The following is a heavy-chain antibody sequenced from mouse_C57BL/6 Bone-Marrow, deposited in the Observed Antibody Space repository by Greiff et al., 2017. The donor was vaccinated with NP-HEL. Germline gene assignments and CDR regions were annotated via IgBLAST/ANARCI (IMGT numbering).Heavy chain of an antibody. CDR2: IYPRSGNT. CDR3: ARYYSNYYWYFDV. CDR1: GYTFTSYG. D-gene: IGHD2-5*01. V-gene: IGHV1-81*01. Sequence: VKLVESGAELARPGASVKLSCKASGYTFTSYGISWVKQRTGQGLEWIGEIYPRSGNTYYNEKFKGKATLTADKSSSTAYMELRSLTSEDSAVYFCARYYSNYYWYFDVWGTGTTVTVSS. J-gene: IGHJ1*03.